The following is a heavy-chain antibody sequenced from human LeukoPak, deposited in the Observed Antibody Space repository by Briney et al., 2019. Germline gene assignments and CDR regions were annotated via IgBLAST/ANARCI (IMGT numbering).Heavy chain of an antibody. CDR3: ARSKDILTGYCFDY. J-gene: IGHJ4*02. Sequence: SETLSFTCTVSGGSISSYYWSWIRLPPGKGLEWIGYIYYSGSTNYNPSLKSRVTISVDTSKKQFSLKLSSVTAADTAVYYCARSKDILTGYCFDYWGQGTLVTVSS. CDR1: GGSISSYY. CDR2: IYYSGST. D-gene: IGHD3-9*01. V-gene: IGHV4-59*01.